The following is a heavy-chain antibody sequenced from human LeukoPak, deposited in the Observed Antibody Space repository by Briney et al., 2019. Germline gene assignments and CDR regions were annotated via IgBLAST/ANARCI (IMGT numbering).Heavy chain of an antibody. CDR3: ARVGLWGSGRYYPDC. J-gene: IGHJ4*02. D-gene: IGHD3-10*01. Sequence: PGGSLRLSCAASGFSLSNYWMTWVRQAPGKRLEWVANIGQDGTEKYYVDSVKGRFTISRDSAKNSQHLQMNSLRVEDTAVYYCARVGLWGSGRYYPDCWGQGTLVTVSS. V-gene: IGHV3-7*01. CDR2: IGQDGTEK. CDR1: GFSLSNYW.